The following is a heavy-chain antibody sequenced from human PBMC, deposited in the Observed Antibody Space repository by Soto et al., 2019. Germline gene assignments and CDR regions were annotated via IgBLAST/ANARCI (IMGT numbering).Heavy chain of an antibody. CDR2: ISSSSSYI. CDR1: GFTFSSYS. J-gene: IGHJ4*02. CDR3: AIGGWLEKLDY. Sequence: GGSLRLSCAASGFTFSSYSMNWVRQAPGKGLEWVSSISSSSSYIYYADSVKGRFTISRDNAKNSLYLQMNSLRAEDTAVYYCAIGGWLEKLDYWGQGTLVTVSS. V-gene: IGHV3-21*01. D-gene: IGHD6-19*01.